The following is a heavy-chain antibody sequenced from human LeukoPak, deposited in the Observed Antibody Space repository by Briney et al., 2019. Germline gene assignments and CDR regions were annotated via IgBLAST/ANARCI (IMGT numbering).Heavy chain of an antibody. CDR2: IYYSGST. Sequence: SETLSLTCTVSGGSISSGGYYWSWIRQHPGKGLEWIGYIYYSGSTYYNPSLKSRVTISVDTSKNQFSLKLSSVTAADTAVYYCARSVLRYFDWSMGGSYFDYWGQGTLVTVSS. CDR1: GGSISSGGYY. D-gene: IGHD3-9*01. CDR3: ARSVLRYFDWSMGGSYFDY. V-gene: IGHV4-31*03. J-gene: IGHJ4*02.